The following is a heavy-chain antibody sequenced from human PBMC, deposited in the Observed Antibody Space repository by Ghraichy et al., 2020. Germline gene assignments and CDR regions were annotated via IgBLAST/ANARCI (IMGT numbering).Heavy chain of an antibody. Sequence: GESLNISCAASGFSFSSYAMSWVRRAPGKGLEWVSSVSGSGVSTNYAASVKGRFTISRDNSKNTLYVQMNSLRAEDTAVYYCAKAYSFGWYSLAPDGFDIWGQGTMVTVSS. CDR1: GFSFSSYA. V-gene: IGHV3-23*01. D-gene: IGHD6-19*01. CDR3: AKAYSFGWYSLAPDGFDI. CDR2: VSGSGVST. J-gene: IGHJ3*02.